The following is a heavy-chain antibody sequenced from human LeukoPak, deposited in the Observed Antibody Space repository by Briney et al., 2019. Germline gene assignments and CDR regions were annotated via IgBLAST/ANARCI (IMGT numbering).Heavy chain of an antibody. CDR3: ARAPPGDSSGYED. Sequence: SETLSLTCTVSGGSISSGGYYWSWIRQPPGKGLEWIGYIYHSGSTYYNPSLKSRVTISVDRSKNQFSLKLSSVTAADTAVYYCARAPPGDSSGYEDWGQGTLVTVSS. CDR2: IYHSGST. J-gene: IGHJ4*02. D-gene: IGHD3-22*01. CDR1: GGSISSGGYY. V-gene: IGHV4-30-2*01.